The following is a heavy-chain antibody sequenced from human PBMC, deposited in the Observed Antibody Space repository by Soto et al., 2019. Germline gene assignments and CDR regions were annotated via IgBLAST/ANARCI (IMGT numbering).Heavy chain of an antibody. J-gene: IGHJ3*02. CDR3: GGKVVVVAATRHAFDI. Sequence: PSETLSLTCTVSGGPISSYYWSWIRQPPGKGLEWIGEINHSGSTNYNPSLKSRVTISVDTSKNQFSLKLSSVTAADTAVYYCGGKVVVVAATRHAFDIWGQGTMVTVSS. CDR2: INHSGST. V-gene: IGHV4-34*01. D-gene: IGHD2-15*01. CDR1: GGPISSYY.